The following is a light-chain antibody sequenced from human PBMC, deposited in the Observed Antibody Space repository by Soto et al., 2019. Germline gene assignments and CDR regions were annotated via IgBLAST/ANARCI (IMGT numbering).Light chain of an antibody. V-gene: IGKV3-11*01. CDR1: QSVSGY. CDR3: QQRSNWLIS. CDR2: DGS. J-gene: IGKJ3*01. Sequence: EIVLTQSPATLSLSPGERATLSCRASQSVSGYLAWYQQTPGQAPRLLIYDGSHRATGIPARFSGSGSGTDFTLTISGLEPEDFAVYYCQQRSNWLISFGPGTKVDIK.